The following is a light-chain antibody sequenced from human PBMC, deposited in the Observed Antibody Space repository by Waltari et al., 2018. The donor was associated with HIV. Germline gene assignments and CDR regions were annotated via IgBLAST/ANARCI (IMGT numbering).Light chain of an antibody. CDR3: CSFIGRSTLI. CDR1: SSDNGGYDF. CDR2: DVI. J-gene: IGLJ2*01. Sequence: QSALPQPASVSGSPGQSNNIPCTGSSSDNGGYDFGAWYQQHPGTAPKLIIYDVIARPSGVSNRFSASKSGNTASLTISGLQPEDEADYYCCSFIGRSTLIFGGGTKVTVV. V-gene: IGLV2-23*02.